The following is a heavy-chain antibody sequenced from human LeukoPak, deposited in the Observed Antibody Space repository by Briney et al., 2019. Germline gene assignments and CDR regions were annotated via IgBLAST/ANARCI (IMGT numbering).Heavy chain of an antibody. CDR2: ISFDGSNK. Sequence: GGSLRLSCVASGSTFSSYAMHWARQAPGKGLEWVAVISFDGSNKYYADSVKGRFTISRDNSKNTLYLQVSAEDTAIYYCARGYASTSQLDPWGQGTLVTVSS. J-gene: IGHJ5*02. CDR1: GSTFSSYA. CDR3: ARGYASTSQLDP. V-gene: IGHV3-30*03. D-gene: IGHD6-13*01.